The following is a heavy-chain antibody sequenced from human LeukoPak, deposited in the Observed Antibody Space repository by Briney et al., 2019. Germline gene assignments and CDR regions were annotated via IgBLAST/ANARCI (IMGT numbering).Heavy chain of an antibody. D-gene: IGHD1-26*01. J-gene: IGHJ4*02. Sequence: ASVKVSCKASGGTFSSYTITWVRQAPGQGLEWMGWMNPNSGNTGYAQKFQGRVTMTRNTSISTAYMELSSLRSEDTAVYYCARGRSRIVGAPGYWGQGTLVTVSS. CDR3: ARGRSRIVGAPGY. V-gene: IGHV1-8*02. CDR2: MNPNSGNT. CDR1: GGTFSSYT.